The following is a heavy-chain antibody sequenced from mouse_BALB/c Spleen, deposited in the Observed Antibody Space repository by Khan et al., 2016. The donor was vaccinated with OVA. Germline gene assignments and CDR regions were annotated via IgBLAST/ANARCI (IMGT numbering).Heavy chain of an antibody. CDR3: ARMKPYWYFDL. CDR2: INTYTGEP. Sequence: QIQLVQSGPELKKPGETVKISCKASGYTFTNYGMNWVKQAPGKGLKWMGWINTYTGEPTYADDFKGRFAFSLDTSASTAYLQINNLKNEDTAIYFCARMKPYWYFDLWGAGTTVTVSA. V-gene: IGHV9-3-1*01. J-gene: IGHJ1*01. CDR1: GYTFTNYG.